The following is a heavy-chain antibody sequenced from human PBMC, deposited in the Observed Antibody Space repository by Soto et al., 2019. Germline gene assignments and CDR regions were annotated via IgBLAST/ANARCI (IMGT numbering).Heavy chain of an antibody. V-gene: IGHV4-34*01. D-gene: IGHD1-7*01. CDR1: GGSFSGYY. Sequence: SETLSLTCAVYGGSFSGYYWSWIRQPPGKGLEWIGEINHSGSTNYNPSLKSRVTISVDTSKNQFSLKLSSVTAADTAVYYCARGRSLYNWNYDVAVRRVYYFDYWGQGTLVTVSS. CDR3: ARGRSLYNWNYDVAVRRVYYFDY. J-gene: IGHJ4*02. CDR2: INHSGST.